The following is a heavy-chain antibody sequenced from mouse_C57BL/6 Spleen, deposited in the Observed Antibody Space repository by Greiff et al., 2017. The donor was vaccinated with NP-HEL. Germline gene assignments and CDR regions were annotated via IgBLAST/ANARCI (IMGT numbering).Heavy chain of an antibody. J-gene: IGHJ2*01. D-gene: IGHD1-1*01. CDR2: IYPGDGDT. CDR1: GYAFSSYW. V-gene: IGHV1-80*01. Sequence: QVQLKESGAELVKPGASVKISCKASGYAFSSYWMNWVKQRPGKGLEWIGQIYPGDGDTNYNGKFKGKATLTADKSSSTAYMQLSSLTSEDSAVYFCARAYGSSGDYFDYWGQGTTLTVSS. CDR3: ARAYGSSGDYFDY.